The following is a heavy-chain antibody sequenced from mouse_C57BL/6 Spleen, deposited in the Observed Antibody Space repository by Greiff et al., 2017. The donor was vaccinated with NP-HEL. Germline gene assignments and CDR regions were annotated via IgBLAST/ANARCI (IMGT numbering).Heavy chain of an antibody. CDR3: VKAGDYYGSSYGGDAVDY. CDR1: GFTFTDYY. V-gene: IGHV7-4*01. J-gene: IGHJ4*01. CDR2: ISNKANGYTT. D-gene: IGHD1-1*01. Sequence: EVQRVESGGGLVQPGASLRLSCAASGFTFTDYYMSWVRQPPGKAPEWLALISNKANGYTTEYTASVKGRFTISRDNSQNILYLQMNTLRAEDSATYYCVKAGDYYGSSYGGDAVDYWGQGTSVTVAS.